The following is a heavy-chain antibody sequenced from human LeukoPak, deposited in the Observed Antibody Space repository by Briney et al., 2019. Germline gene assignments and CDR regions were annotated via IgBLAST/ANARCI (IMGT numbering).Heavy chain of an antibody. Sequence: PSETLSLTCTVSGGSISSYYWSWIRQPPGEGLEWIGYIYYSGSTNYNPSLKSRVTISVDTSKNQFSLKLSSVTAEDTAVYYCAGSYSYGSKNADYWGQGTLVTVSS. D-gene: IGHD5-18*01. CDR3: AGSYSYGSKNADY. J-gene: IGHJ4*02. CDR2: IYYSGST. CDR1: GGSISSYY. V-gene: IGHV4-59*08.